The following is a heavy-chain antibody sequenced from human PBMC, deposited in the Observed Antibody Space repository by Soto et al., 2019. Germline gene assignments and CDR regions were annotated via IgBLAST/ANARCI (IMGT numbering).Heavy chain of an antibody. V-gene: IGHV3-30*18. CDR2: ISYDGSNK. CDR3: AKDLEGYCTTTSCYTYSGLDV. J-gene: IGHJ6*02. D-gene: IGHD2-2*01. CDR1: GFTFSSYV. Sequence: LRLSCAASGFTFSSYVMHWVRQAPGKGLEWVAVISYDGSNKYYADSVKGRFTISRDNSKHTLYLQMNSLRPEDTAVYYCAKDLEGYCTTTSCYTYSGLDVWGQGTPVTVYS.